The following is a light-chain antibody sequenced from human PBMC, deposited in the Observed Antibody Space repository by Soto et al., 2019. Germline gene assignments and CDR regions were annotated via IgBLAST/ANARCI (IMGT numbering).Light chain of an antibody. V-gene: IGKV3-15*01. Sequence: EIVMTQSPATLSVSPGERATLSFRASQSVSSNLAWYQQKPGQAPRLRIYGASTRATGIPARFSGSGSGTEFTLTISSLQSEDFAVYYCQQYNNWPPVTFGQGTKVDIK. CDR2: GAS. J-gene: IGKJ1*01. CDR1: QSVSSN. CDR3: QQYNNWPPVT.